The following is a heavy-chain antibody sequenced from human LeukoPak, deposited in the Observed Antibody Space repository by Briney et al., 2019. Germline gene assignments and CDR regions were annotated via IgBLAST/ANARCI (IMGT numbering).Heavy chain of an antibody. CDR3: ARGGNRYFDWLLFD. CDR1: GFTFSSYG. CDR2: ISYDGSNK. V-gene: IGHV3-30*03. J-gene: IGHJ4*02. D-gene: IGHD3-9*01. Sequence: GGSLRLSCAASGFTFSSYGMHWVRQAPGKGLEWVAVISYDGSNKYYADSVKGRFTISRDNSKNTLYLQMNSLRAEDTAVYYCARGGNRYFDWLLFDWGQGTLVTVSS.